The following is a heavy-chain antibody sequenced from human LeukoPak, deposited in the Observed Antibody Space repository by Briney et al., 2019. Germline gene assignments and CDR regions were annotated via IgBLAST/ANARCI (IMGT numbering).Heavy chain of an antibody. CDR1: GGTFSSYA. Sequence: SVKVSCKASGGTFSSYAISWVRQAPGQGLEWMGGIIPIFGTANYAQKFQGRVTITADESTSTAYTELSSLRSEDTAVYYCARAPGSGGSSWFDPWGQGTLVTVSS. D-gene: IGHD2-15*01. CDR3: ARAPGSGGSSWFDP. V-gene: IGHV1-69*13. CDR2: IIPIFGTA. J-gene: IGHJ5*02.